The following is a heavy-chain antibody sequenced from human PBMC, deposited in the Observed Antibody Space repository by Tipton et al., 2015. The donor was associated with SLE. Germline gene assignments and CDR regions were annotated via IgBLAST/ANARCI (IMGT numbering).Heavy chain of an antibody. Sequence: TLSLTCTISGASLNSGIFSWGWVRQPPGKGLEWIGNVYYSGSAFYNPSLKSRVSISLDTTKTRLSLSLISVTAADTAVYFCACPRDSNWGYFDHWGQGLLVTVSS. J-gene: IGHJ4*02. CDR2: VYYSGSA. CDR1: GASLNSGIFS. D-gene: IGHD7-27*01. CDR3: ACPRDSNWGYFDH. V-gene: IGHV4-39*01.